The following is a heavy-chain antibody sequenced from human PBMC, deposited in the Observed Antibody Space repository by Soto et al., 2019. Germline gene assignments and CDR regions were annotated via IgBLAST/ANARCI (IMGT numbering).Heavy chain of an antibody. CDR3: AKTNDFWSAYYQPSFDY. Sequence: PGGSLRLSCATSGFTFSTYAMSWVRQAPGKGLEWVSVISGSGGRTFYADSVKGRFTISRDNSKNTLYLQMNSLTAEDTAVYHCAKTNDFWSAYYQPSFDYWGQGTLVTVSS. D-gene: IGHD3-3*01. V-gene: IGHV3-23*01. CDR1: GFTFSTYA. J-gene: IGHJ4*02. CDR2: ISGSGGRT.